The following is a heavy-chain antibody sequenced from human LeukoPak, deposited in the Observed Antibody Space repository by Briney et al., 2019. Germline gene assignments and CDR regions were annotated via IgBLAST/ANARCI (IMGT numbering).Heavy chain of an antibody. Sequence: GASVKVSCKASGYTFTDNHIYWVRQAPGQGLEWMGWINPNSGGTNYAQKFQGRVTMTRDTSISTAYMELSRLRSDDTAVYYCASSYGDYSFFDYWGQGTLVTVSS. CDR3: ASSYGDYSFFDY. CDR2: INPNSGGT. J-gene: IGHJ4*02. D-gene: IGHD4-17*01. CDR1: GYTFTDNH. V-gene: IGHV1-2*02.